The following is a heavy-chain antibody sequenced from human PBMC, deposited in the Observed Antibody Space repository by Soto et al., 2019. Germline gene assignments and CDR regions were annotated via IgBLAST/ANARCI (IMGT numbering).Heavy chain of an antibody. J-gene: IGHJ5*02. CDR2: IYYSGST. CDR1: GGSISSYY. D-gene: IGHD3-9*01. V-gene: IGHV4-59*05. Sequence: PSETLSLTCTVSGGSISSYYWSWIRQPPGKGLEWNGSIYYSGSTYYNPSLKSRVTVSVDTSKKQFSLKLTSVTAADTAVYYCAREILTGYYPAGWFDPWGQGTLVTVSS. CDR3: AREILTGYYPAGWFDP.